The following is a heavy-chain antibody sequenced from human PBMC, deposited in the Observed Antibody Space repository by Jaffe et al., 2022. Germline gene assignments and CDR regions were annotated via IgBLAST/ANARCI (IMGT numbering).Heavy chain of an antibody. CDR1: GGSISSYY. V-gene: IGHV4-59*01. D-gene: IGHD6-13*01. J-gene: IGHJ6*03. CDR2: IYYSGST. Sequence: QVQLQESGPGLVKPSETLSLTCTVSGGSISSYYWSWIRQPPGKGLEWIGYIYYSGSTNYNPSLKSRVTISVDTSKNQFSLKLSSVTAADTAVYYCARRRAAGTMGDYYYYYYMDVWGKGTTVTVSS. CDR3: ARRRAAGTMGDYYYYYYMDV.